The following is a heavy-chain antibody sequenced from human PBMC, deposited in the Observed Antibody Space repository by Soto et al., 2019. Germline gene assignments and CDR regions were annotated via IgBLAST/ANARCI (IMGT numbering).Heavy chain of an antibody. Sequence: PGGSLLLSCAASGFTFSSYAMHWVRQAPGKGLEWVAVISYDGSNKYYADSVKGRFTVSRDNVKNTLSLQMNSLRPEDTAVYYCAKDSGYQLPDNYFYYGLDVWGQGTTVTVSS. J-gene: IGHJ6*02. CDR1: GFTFSSYA. V-gene: IGHV3-30-3*01. CDR3: AKDSGYQLPDNYFYYGLDV. D-gene: IGHD2-2*01. CDR2: ISYDGSNK.